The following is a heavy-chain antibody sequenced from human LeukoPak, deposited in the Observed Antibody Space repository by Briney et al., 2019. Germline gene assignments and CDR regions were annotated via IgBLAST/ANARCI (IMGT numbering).Heavy chain of an antibody. J-gene: IGHJ5*02. D-gene: IGHD6-13*01. CDR2: IDTSGIT. V-gene: IGHV4-61*02. CDR3: ARDSSSWFTSWGNWFDP. CDR1: GGSISSGSYY. Sequence: SQTLSLTCTVSGGSISSGSYYWSWIRQHAGKGLEWIGRIDTSGITNYNPSLKSRVTISVDTSKNQFSLKLSSVTAADTAVYYCARDSSSWFTSWGNWFDPWGQGTLVTVSS.